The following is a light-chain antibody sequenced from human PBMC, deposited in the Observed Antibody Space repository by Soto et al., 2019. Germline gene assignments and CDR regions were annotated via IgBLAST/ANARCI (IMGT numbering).Light chain of an antibody. Sequence: DIQMTQSPSTLSASVGDRVTITCRASQSISNWLAWYQQKPGKAPKLLIYKASSLESGVPSRFSGSGSGTEFTLTISSLQPDDFATYYCQQYNRLITFGQGTRLEI. CDR3: QQYNRLIT. CDR2: KAS. J-gene: IGKJ5*01. CDR1: QSISNW. V-gene: IGKV1-5*03.